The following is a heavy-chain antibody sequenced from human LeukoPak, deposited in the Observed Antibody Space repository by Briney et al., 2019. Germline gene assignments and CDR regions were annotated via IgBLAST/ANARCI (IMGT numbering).Heavy chain of an antibody. CDR2: IWYDGSNK. CDR1: GFTFSSYG. J-gene: IGHJ4*02. CDR3: ARAGAGGYYGGFDY. D-gene: IGHD3-10*01. V-gene: IGHV3-33*01. Sequence: GGSLRLSCAASGFTFSSYGMHWVRQAPGKGLEWVAVIWYDGSNKYHADSVKGRFTISRDNAKNSLYLQMNSLRAEDTAVYYCARAGAGGYYGGFDYWGQGSLVTV.